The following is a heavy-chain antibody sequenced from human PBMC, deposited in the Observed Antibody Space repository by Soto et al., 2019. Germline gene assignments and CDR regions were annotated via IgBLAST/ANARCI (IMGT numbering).Heavy chain of an antibody. D-gene: IGHD6-13*01. CDR3: ARGITAAGTTDY. Sequence: QVQLQESGPGLVKPSQTLSLTCTVSGGSISSGAYYWSWIRQHPGKGLEWIGYIYHSGSTYYNPSLRSRVTISVNTSKNHFSLKLRSVTAADTAVYYCARGITAAGTTDYWGQGTLVTVSS. CDR1: GGSISSGAYY. J-gene: IGHJ4*02. CDR2: IYHSGST. V-gene: IGHV4-31*03.